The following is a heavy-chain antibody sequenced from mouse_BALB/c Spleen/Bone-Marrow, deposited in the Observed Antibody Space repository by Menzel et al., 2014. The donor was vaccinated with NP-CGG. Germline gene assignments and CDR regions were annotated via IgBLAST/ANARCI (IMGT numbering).Heavy chain of an antibody. CDR2: IYPGNGDT. D-gene: IGHD2-10*02. Sequence: QVQLQQSGAELVKPGASVKMSCKASGYTFTNYNMHWVKQTPGQGLEWIGAIYPGNGDTSFNQKFKGKATLTADKSSTTAYMQLSSITSEDSAVYYCARGGYGNYLCYAMAYWGQGTSVTVSS. J-gene: IGHJ4*01. V-gene: IGHV1-12*01. CDR3: ARGGYGNYLCYAMAY. CDR1: GYTFTNYN.